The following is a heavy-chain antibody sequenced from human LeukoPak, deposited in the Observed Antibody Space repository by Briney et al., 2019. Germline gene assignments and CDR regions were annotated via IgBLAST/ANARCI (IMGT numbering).Heavy chain of an antibody. Sequence: GGSLRLSCAASGFTFSIYAMHWVRQAPAKGLEWVALIGSDGNKKYYADSVKGRFSISRDNSNNTLYLQMNSLGVEDTAVYYCARGRYSSSWKDYWGQGTLVTVSS. V-gene: IGHV3-33*01. CDR1: GFTFSIYA. D-gene: IGHD6-13*01. CDR3: ARGRYSSSWKDY. J-gene: IGHJ4*02. CDR2: IGSDGNKK.